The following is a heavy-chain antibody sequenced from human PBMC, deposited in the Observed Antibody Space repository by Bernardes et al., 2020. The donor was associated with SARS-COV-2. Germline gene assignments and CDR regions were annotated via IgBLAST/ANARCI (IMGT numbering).Heavy chain of an antibody. J-gene: IGHJ4*02. Sequence: VNISRAESVSTLTDLSMHCLRQAHGKGLEWMGGFAPEDGETIYAQKFQGRVTMTEDTSTDTAYMELSSLRSEDTAVYYCATGGWLRFGIYYWGQGTLVTVSS. CDR2: FAPEDGET. V-gene: IGHV1-24*01. D-gene: IGHD5-12*01. CDR3: ATGGWLRFGIYY. CDR1: VSTLTDLS.